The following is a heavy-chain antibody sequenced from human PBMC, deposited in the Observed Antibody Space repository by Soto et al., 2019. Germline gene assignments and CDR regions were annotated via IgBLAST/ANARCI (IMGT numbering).Heavy chain of an antibody. J-gene: IGHJ5*02. CDR2: IYYSGST. CDR3: ARQWEAHYSRTPQRFDP. V-gene: IGHV4-39*01. CDR1: GGSISSSSYY. D-gene: IGHD1-26*01. Sequence: KTSETLSLTCTVSGGSISSSSYYWGWIRQPPGKGLEWIGSIYYSGSTYYNPSLKSRVTISVDTSKNQFSLKLSSVTAADTAVYYCARQWEAHYSRTPQRFDPWGQGTLVTVSS.